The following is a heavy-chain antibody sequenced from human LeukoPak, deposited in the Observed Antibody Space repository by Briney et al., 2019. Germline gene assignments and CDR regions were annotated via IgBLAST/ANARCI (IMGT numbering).Heavy chain of an antibody. Sequence: PGGSLRLSCAASGFTFSSYSMNWVRQAPGKGLEWVSAISGSGGSTYYADSVKGRFTISRDNSKNTLYLQMNSLRAEDTAVYYCANIVVVPAATLDAFDIWGQGTMVTVSS. CDR2: ISGSGGST. CDR3: ANIVVVPAATLDAFDI. V-gene: IGHV3-23*01. J-gene: IGHJ3*02. CDR1: GFTFSSYS. D-gene: IGHD2-2*01.